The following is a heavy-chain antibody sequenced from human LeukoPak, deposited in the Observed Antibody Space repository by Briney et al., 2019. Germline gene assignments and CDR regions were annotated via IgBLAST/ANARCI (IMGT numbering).Heavy chain of an antibody. J-gene: IGHJ1*01. CDR3: TTGTQGYKLFQH. V-gene: IGHV3-15*01. D-gene: IGHD5-24*01. Sequence: GGSLRLSCAASGFTFSSYEMNWVRQAPGKGLEWVGRIKTKTDGGTTDYAAPVKGRFTISRDDSKKTLYLQMNSLKTEDTAVYYCTTGTQGYKLFQHWGQGTLVTVSS. CDR2: IKTKTDGGTT. CDR1: GFTFSSYE.